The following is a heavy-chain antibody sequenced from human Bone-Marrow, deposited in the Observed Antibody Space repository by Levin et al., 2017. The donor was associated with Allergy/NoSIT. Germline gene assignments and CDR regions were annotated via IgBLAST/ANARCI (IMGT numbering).Heavy chain of an antibody. V-gene: IGHV3-23*01. D-gene: IGHD2-15*01. J-gene: IGHJ5*01. CDR1: GFDFSSHA. CDR2: ISGSGSNR. CDR3: GKDSDLVVAADGYTDS. Sequence: GGSLRLSCAGSGFDFSSHAISWVRQAPGKGLEWVSSISGSGSNRYFGDPMKGRFTISRDNSKNTVYLQMNRLRVGDTGVYYCGKDSDLVVAADGYTDSWGQGTRVTVSS.